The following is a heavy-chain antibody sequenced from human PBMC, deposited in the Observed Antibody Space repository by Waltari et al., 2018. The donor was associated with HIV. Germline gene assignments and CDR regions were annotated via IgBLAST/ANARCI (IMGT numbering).Heavy chain of an antibody. V-gene: IGHV4-61*02. J-gene: IGHJ4*02. CDR2: IYTSGST. CDR3: ARGGPAGWLQSNYFDY. D-gene: IGHD5-12*01. Sequence: QVQLQESGPGLVKPSQTLSLTCTVSGGSISSGSYYWSWIRQPAGKGLEWLGRIYTSGSTNYNPSLKSRVTISVDTSKNQFSLKLSSVTAADTAVYYCARGGPAGWLQSNYFDYWGQGTLVTVSS. CDR1: GGSISSGSYY.